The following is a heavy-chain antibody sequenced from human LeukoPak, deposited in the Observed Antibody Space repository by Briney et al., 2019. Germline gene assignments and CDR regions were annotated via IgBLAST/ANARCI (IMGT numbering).Heavy chain of an antibody. V-gene: IGHV3-7*01. CDR2: IKEDGGET. CDR1: GFVFSNYW. D-gene: IGHD6-19*01. CDR3: ARAQTSSSGWYAVDY. Sequence: GGSLRLSCVASGFVFSNYWMGWVRQAPGKGLEWVANIKEDGGETYYVDSVKGRFTISRDNAKNSLYLQMNSLRAEDTAVYYCARAQTSSSGWYAVDYWGQGTLVTVSS. J-gene: IGHJ4*02.